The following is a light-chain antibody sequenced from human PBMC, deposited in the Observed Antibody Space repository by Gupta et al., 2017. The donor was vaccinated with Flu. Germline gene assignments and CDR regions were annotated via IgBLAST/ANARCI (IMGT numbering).Light chain of an antibody. CDR2: RAS. Sequence: IQMTQSPSTLSASIGDKVTITCRATENSENWLAWYQIKPGKAPKLLIYRASHLENGVPSRFSGSGSGTEFTLTSSNRQPDDSASYYCQQYKGFRTFGQGTKLEI. CDR3: QQYKGFRT. V-gene: IGKV1-5*03. CDR1: ENSENW. J-gene: IGKJ1*01.